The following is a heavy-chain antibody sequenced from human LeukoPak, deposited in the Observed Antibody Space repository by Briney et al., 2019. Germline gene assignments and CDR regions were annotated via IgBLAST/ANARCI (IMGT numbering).Heavy chain of an antibody. CDR1: GYTLTSYY. J-gene: IGHJ4*02. CDR3: AREGPSTYHFDY. CDR2: IYPSGGST. V-gene: IGHV1-46*01. Sequence: ASVKVSCKASGYTLTSYYMHWVRQAPGQGLEWMGIIYPSGGSTSYPQKFQGRVTMTRDTSTSTVYMDLSSLRSEDTAVYYCAREGPSTYHFDYWGQGTLVTVSS.